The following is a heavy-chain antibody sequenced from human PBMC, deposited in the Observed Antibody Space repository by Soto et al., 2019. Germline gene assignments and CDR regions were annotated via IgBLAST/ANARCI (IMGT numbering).Heavy chain of an antibody. CDR1: GGSFSTYA. D-gene: IGHD4-17*01. J-gene: IGHJ5*02. V-gene: IGHV1-69*01. Sequence: QVQLVQSGAEVKKPGSSVKVSCQTSGGSFSTYAFSWVRQAPGQGLEWVGGIIPIFATANYAQKFQGRVTITADESTSTAYVELTRLRSDDTAIYYCARARSGHTYGSDGVDPWGQGTLVTVSS. CDR2: IIPIFATA. CDR3: ARARSGHTYGSDGVDP.